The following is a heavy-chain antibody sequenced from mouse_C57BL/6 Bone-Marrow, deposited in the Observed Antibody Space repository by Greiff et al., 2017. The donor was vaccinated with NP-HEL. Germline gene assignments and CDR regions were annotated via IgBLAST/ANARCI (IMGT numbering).Heavy chain of an antibody. D-gene: IGHD2-5*01. CDR1: GYAFSSSW. J-gene: IGHJ2*01. V-gene: IGHV1-82*01. CDR3: ARSGLYYSNYFDY. CDR2: IYPGEGDT. Sequence: VQVVESGPELVKPGASVKISCKASGYAFSSSWMNWVKQRPGRGLEWIGRIYPGEGDTNYNGKFKGKAKLTAEKSSSTAYMQLSSLTSEDSAVYFCARSGLYYSNYFDYWGQGTTLTVSS.